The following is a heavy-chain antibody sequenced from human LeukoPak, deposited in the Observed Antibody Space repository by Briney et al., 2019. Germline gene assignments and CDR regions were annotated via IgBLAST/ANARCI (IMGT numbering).Heavy chain of an antibody. V-gene: IGHV1-2*02. CDR2: INPNSGGT. Sequence: ASVKVPCKASGYTFTGYYIHWVRQAPGQGLEWMGWINPNSGGTNFAQKFLGRVTMTRDTSISTAYMELSRQRSDDTAVYYCARLVVVIPADTDAFNIWGQGTMVTVSS. J-gene: IGHJ3*02. D-gene: IGHD2-2*01. CDR1: GYTFTGYY. CDR3: ARLVVVIPADTDAFNI.